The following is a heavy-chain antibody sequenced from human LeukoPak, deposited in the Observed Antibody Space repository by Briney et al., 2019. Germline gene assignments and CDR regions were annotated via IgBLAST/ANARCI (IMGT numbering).Heavy chain of an antibody. CDR1: GFTFSDHY. D-gene: IGHD1-26*01. CDR2: IRNEANSYTT. V-gene: IGHV3-72*01. J-gene: IGHJ4*02. CDR3: TRVRLGAATRYFDY. Sequence: PGGSLRLSCAASGFTFSDHYMDWVRLAPGKGLEWVGRIRNEANSYTTEYAASVKGRFTISRDDSKNSLYLQMNSLRSEDTALYYCTRVRLGAATRYFDYWGQGTLVTVSS.